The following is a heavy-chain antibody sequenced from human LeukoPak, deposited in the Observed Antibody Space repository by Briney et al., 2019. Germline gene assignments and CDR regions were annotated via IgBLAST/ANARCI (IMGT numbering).Heavy chain of an antibody. CDR2: FSVSGTT. V-gene: IGHV4-4*07. Sequence: PSETLSLTFIVSGDSISRYYCSWVRQPAGEGLEWIGRFSVSGTTDYSPSLKSRVTISVDTSKNQFSLKLTYVTAADTAVYYCARIGQYNSAWTHFDHWGHGTLGTVSS. CDR1: GDSISRYY. D-gene: IGHD6-19*01. CDR3: ARIGQYNSAWTHFDH. J-gene: IGHJ4*01.